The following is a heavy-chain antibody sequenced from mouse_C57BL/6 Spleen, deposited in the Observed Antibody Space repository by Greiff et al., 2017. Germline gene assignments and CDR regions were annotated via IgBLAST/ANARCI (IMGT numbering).Heavy chain of an antibody. D-gene: IGHD2-4*01. Sequence: VQLQQSGAELVKPGASVKISCKASGYAFSSYWMNWVKQRPGKGLEWIGQIYPGDGDTNYNGKFKGKATLTADKSSSTAYMQLSSLTSEDSAVHFCARKGDYDYDDGFDYWGQGTTLTVSS. CDR1: GYAFSSYW. V-gene: IGHV1-80*01. CDR3: ARKGDYDYDDGFDY. CDR2: IYPGDGDT. J-gene: IGHJ2*01.